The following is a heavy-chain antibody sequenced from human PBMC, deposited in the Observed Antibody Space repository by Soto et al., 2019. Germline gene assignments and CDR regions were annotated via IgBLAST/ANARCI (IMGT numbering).Heavy chain of an antibody. D-gene: IGHD5-12*01. CDR2: INPSGGST. V-gene: IGHV1-46*01. Sequence: ASVKVSCKASGYTFTSYYMHWVRRAPGQGLEWMGIINPSGGSTSYAQKFQGRVTMTRDTSTSTVYMELSSLRSEDTAVYYCARDGPIKYSGYDDYYYGMDVWGQGTTVTVSS. CDR1: GYTFTSYY. J-gene: IGHJ6*02. CDR3: ARDGPIKYSGYDDYYYGMDV.